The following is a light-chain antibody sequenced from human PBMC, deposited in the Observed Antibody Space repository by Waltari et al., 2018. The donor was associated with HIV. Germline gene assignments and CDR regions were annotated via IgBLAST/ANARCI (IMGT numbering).Light chain of an antibody. CDR1: SGSVATRYY. V-gene: IGLV8-61*01. J-gene: IGLJ3*02. CDR2: NTN. Sequence: QTVVTQEPSFSVSPGGTVTLTCGLSSGSVATRYYPSWYQQTPGQAPRTLISNTNTRSSGVPVRFSGSILGNKAALTITGAQADDECDYYCVMYMGSGLWVFGGGTKLTVL. CDR3: VMYMGSGLWV.